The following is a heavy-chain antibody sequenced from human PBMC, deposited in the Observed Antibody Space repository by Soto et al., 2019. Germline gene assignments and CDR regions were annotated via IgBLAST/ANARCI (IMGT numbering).Heavy chain of an antibody. V-gene: IGHV1-18*01. CDR1: GYTFYSHS. Sequence: QAQLVQSGAEVKKPGASVKVSCKASGYTFYSHSISWVRQAPGQGLEWMGRINADYGNTQYAQKFRGRVTMTTDTSTTTAYMELTNLRSDDTAVYYCARCIQGDYSSAMDVWGQGTTVTVSS. CDR2: INADYGNT. J-gene: IGHJ6*02. D-gene: IGHD5-18*01. CDR3: ARCIQGDYSSAMDV.